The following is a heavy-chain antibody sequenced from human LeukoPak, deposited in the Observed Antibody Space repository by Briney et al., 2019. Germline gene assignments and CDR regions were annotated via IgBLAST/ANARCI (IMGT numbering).Heavy chain of an antibody. CDR3: ARDGGYNNYNWFDP. Sequence: SETLSLTCIVSGGSINSHYWSWIRQPAGKGLEWIGRIYTRGSTNYNPSLKSRVTMSVDTSKNQFSLNLNSVTAADTAVYYCARDGGYNNYNWFDPWGQGTLVTVSS. V-gene: IGHV4-4*07. D-gene: IGHD5-24*01. J-gene: IGHJ5*02. CDR2: IYTRGST. CDR1: GGSINSHY.